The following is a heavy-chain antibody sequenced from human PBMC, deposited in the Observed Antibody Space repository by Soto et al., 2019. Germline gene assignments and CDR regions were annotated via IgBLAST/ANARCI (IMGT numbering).Heavy chain of an antibody. V-gene: IGHV3-15*07. CDR1: GFTFSNAW. J-gene: IGHJ4*02. CDR2: IKSKTDGGTT. CDR3: TTLLTVTRKPRPVDY. Sequence: GGSLRLSCAASGFTFSNAWMNWVRQAPGKGLEWVGRIKSKTDGGTTDYAAPVKGRFTISRDDSRNTLYLQMNSLKTEDTAVYYCTTLLTVTRKPRPVDYWGQGTLVTVSS. D-gene: IGHD4-4*01.